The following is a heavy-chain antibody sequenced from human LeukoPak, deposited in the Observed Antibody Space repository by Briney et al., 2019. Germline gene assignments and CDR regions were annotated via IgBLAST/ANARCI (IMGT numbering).Heavy chain of an antibody. Sequence: SETLSLTCTVSGDSISSYFWSWIWQSPRQGLEWIGYIYFSGRTNYKPSLKSLVTISVDTSKNPFSLKLSHVTAADTAMYYCARDPATECSNGVCYKASWFDPWGQGTLVTVSS. J-gene: IGHJ5*02. V-gene: IGHV4-59*01. CDR2: IYFSGRT. CDR3: ARDPATECSNGVCYKASWFDP. CDR1: GDSISSYF. D-gene: IGHD2-8*01.